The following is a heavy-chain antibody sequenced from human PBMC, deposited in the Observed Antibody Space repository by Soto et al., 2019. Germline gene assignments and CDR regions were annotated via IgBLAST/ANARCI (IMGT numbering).Heavy chain of an antibody. J-gene: IGHJ2*01. CDR1: GGSISSDRYY. Sequence: QLQLQESGPGLLKPSETLSLTCTVSGGSISSDRYYWGWIRQPPGKGLEWIGSTYYSGTTYHNPSLTSRVTLSVDTTGNQFSLRLSSVTAADTAVYYCALFCSGGSCYRTAFWYFDLWGRGSLVTVSS. D-gene: IGHD2-15*01. CDR3: ALFCSGGSCYRTAFWYFDL. CDR2: TYYSGTT. V-gene: IGHV4-39*01.